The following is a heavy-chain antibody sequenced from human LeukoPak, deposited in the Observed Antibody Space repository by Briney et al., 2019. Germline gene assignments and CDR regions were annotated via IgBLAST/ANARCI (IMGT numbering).Heavy chain of an antibody. CDR1: GYTFTGYY. D-gene: IGHD6-13*01. CDR2: INPNSGGT. Sequence: WASVKVSCKASGYTFTGYYMHWVRQAPGQGLEWMGWINPNSGGTNYAQKFQGRVTMTRDTSISTAYMELSRLRSDDTAVYYCARDQGSLTRSWYTGYWGQGTQVTVSS. CDR3: ARDQGSLTRSWYTGY. J-gene: IGHJ4*02. V-gene: IGHV1-2*02.